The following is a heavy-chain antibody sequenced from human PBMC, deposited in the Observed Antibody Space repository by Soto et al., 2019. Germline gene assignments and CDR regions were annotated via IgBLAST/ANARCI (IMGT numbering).Heavy chain of an antibody. CDR3: ATQDDFCSGSDHMDV. Sequence: QLQLQESGPGLVKPSETLSLTCTVFGGSISSSNYYWGWIRQPPGKGLEWIGFVYYNGFTYLSPSRKSRVTISIDTSKNQFSLKLSSVPAADTSVYYCATQDDFCSGSDHMDVWGTGTTVTGSS. CDR2: VYYNGFT. D-gene: IGHD3-3*01. J-gene: IGHJ6*03. CDR1: GGSISSSNYY. V-gene: IGHV4-39*01.